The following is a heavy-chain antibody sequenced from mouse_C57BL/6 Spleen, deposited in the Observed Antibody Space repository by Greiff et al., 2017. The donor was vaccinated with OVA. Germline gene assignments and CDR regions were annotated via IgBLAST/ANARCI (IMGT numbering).Heavy chain of an antibody. J-gene: IGHJ4*01. CDR2: ISDGGSYT. D-gene: IGHD2-3*01. Sequence: EVMLVESGGGLVKPGGSLKLSCAASGFTFSSYAMSWVRQTPEKRLEWVATISDGGSYTYYPDNVKGRFTISRDNAKNNLYLQMSHLKSEDTAMYYCARDRAYDGYYAYAMDYWGQGTSVTVSS. CDR3: ARDRAYDGYYAYAMDY. V-gene: IGHV5-4*01. CDR1: GFTFSSYA.